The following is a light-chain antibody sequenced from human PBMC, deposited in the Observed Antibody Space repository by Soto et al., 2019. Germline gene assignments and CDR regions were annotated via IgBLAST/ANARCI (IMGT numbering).Light chain of an antibody. Sequence: MVMTQCPATLSVSPGWRATLSCRASQRLSSNLAWYQQKPGQAPRLLIYGVYTRATGIPARFSGSGSGTEFTITTSSLQSEDSAVYYCQQYKNWLALTFGGGTKVDIK. CDR1: QRLSSN. V-gene: IGKV3-15*01. J-gene: IGKJ4*01. CDR3: QQYKNWLALT. CDR2: GVY.